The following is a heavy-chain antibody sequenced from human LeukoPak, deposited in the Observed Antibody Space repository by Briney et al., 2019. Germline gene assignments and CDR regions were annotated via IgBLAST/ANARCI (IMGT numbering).Heavy chain of an antibody. D-gene: IGHD3-10*01. V-gene: IGHV3-30*02. Sequence: QSGGSLRLSCAASGFTFSSYGMHWVRQAPGKGLEWVAFIRYDGSNKYYADSVKGRFTISRDNSKNTLYLQMNSLRAEDTAVYYCAKRSSRVWFARKYNWFDPWGQGTLVTVSS. CDR2: IRYDGSNK. J-gene: IGHJ5*02. CDR1: GFTFSSYG. CDR3: AKRSSRVWFARKYNWFDP.